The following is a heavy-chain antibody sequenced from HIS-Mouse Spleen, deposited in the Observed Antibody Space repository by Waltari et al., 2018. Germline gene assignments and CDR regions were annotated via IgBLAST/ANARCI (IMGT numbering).Heavy chain of an antibody. Sequence: QVQLQESGPGLVKPSETLSLTCTVSGGSISSYYWSWIRQPPGKGLEWIGEINHSGSTNYNPSLKSRVTISVDTSKNQFSLKLSSVTAADTAVYYCARGLAARFDYWGQGTLVTVSS. V-gene: IGHV4-59*12. CDR3: ARGLAARFDY. CDR1: GGSISSYY. J-gene: IGHJ4*02. CDR2: INHSGST. D-gene: IGHD6-6*01.